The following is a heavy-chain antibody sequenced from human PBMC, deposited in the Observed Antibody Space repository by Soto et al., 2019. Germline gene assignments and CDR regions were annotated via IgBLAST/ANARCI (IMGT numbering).Heavy chain of an antibody. CDR3: ARCERGYCTSTSCYAGLRSGGDY. CDR2: ISSSGLYI. CDR1: GFTFSNYS. D-gene: IGHD2-2*01. J-gene: IGHJ4*02. Sequence: GGSLRLSCAASGFTFSNYSMTWVRQAPGKGLEWVSSISSSGLYIYYADSVKGRFTISRDNAKNSLYLQMNSLRAEDTAVYYCARCERGYCTSTSCYAGLRSGGDYWGQGTLVTVSS. V-gene: IGHV3-21*01.